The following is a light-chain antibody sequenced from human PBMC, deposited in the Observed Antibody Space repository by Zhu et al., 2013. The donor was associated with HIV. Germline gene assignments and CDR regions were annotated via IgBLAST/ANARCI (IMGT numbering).Light chain of an antibody. Sequence: MQSPGSLSLSRGERVTLTCRASQTVTTFLNWYQQRLGTAPALLIHRASTLQTGVPSRFSGSGSDTHFTLTINDLQPEDFATYFCQQTYGTPWTFGQGTRVE. V-gene: IGKV1-39*01. CDR3: QQTYGTPWT. CDR2: RAS. CDR1: QTVTTF. J-gene: IGKJ1*01.